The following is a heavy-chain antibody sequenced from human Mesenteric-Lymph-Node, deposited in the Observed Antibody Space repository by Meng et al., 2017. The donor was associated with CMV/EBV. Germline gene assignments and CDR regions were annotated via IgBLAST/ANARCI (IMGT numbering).Heavy chain of an antibody. J-gene: IGHJ4*02. CDR3: AKVPYCTNGVCYTYFDY. Sequence: GESLKISCAASGFTFSSYAMSWVRQALGKGLEWVSAISGSGGSTYYADSVKGRFTISRDNSKNTLYLQMNSLRAEDTAVYYCAKVPYCTNGVCYTYFDYWGQGTLVTVSS. D-gene: IGHD2-8*01. V-gene: IGHV3-23*01. CDR2: ISGSGGST. CDR1: GFTFSSYA.